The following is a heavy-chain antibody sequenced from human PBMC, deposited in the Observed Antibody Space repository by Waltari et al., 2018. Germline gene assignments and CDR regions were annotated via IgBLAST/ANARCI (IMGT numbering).Heavy chain of an antibody. D-gene: IGHD3-3*02. CDR1: GFTFSNAW. V-gene: IGHV3-15*01. CDR3: ATIHHLPFI. J-gene: IGHJ3*02. CDR2: SKRKTDGGTT. Sequence: EVQLVESGGGLVKPGESLRLSCGASGFTFSNAWMSWVRQVPGKGLGWVGRSKRKTDGGTTDYAAPVKGRFTSSRDDSKNTVYLQMNSLKSEDTAVYYCATIHHLPFIWGQGTMVTVSS.